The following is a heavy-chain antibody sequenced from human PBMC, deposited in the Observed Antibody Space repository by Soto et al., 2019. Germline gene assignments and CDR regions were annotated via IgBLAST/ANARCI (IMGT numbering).Heavy chain of an antibody. CDR2: IIPISGTT. CDR1: GGPFSNYA. J-gene: IGHJ3*02. V-gene: IGHV1-69*01. CDR3: ARLPSVLPVVDM. Sequence: QVHLVQSGAEVKKPGSSVKVSCHASGGPFSNYALSWVRQAHGHGLEWMGGIIPISGTTDYAQKFQARVTITADESTNTAYMELSSLRADDTAVYYCARLPSVLPVVDMWGQGTLVTVSS.